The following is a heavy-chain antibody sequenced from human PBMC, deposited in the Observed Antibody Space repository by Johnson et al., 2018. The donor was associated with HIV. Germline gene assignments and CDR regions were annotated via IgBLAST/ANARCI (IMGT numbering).Heavy chain of an antibody. CDR2: ISWNSGSI. D-gene: IGHD3-9*01. J-gene: IGHJ3*02. V-gene: IGHV3-9*01. CDR3: ATRKDILTGYDAFDI. CDR1: GFTFDDYA. Sequence: VQLVESGGGVVQPGGSLRLSCAASGFTFDDYAMHWVRQAPGKGLEWVLVISWNSGSIGYADSVKGRFTTSRDNAKNSLYLQMKSLRAEDTALYYCATRKDILTGYDAFDIWGQGTMVTVSS.